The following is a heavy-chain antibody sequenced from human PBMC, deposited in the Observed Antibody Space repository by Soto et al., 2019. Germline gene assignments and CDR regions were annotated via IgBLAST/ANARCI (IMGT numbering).Heavy chain of an antibody. CDR1: GGSFSGYY. Sequence: QVQLQQWGAGLLKPSETLSLTCAVYGGSFSGYYWSWIRQPPGKGLEWIGEINHSGSTNYNPSLKSRVTISVDTSKTQFSLKLSSVTAADTAVYYCARVNTPTYYYYMDVWGKGTTVTVSS. CDR2: INHSGST. J-gene: IGHJ6*03. CDR3: ARVNTPTYYYYMDV. V-gene: IGHV4-34*01. D-gene: IGHD3-22*01.